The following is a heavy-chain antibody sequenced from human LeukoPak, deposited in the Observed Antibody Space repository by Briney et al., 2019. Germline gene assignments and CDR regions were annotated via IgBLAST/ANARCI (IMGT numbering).Heavy chain of an antibody. CDR1: GFPFTFA. Sequence: GGSLRLSCAASGFPFTFAMSWVRQAPGKGLEGVSTISGSGGDTYYAESVKGRFTIYRDNSKDALYLQMASLRAEDTAVYYCAKQSTARSLGEGGRGTLVTVSS. V-gene: IGHV3-23*01. J-gene: IGHJ4*02. CDR3: AKQSTARSLGE. CDR2: ISGSGGDT. D-gene: IGHD6-6*01.